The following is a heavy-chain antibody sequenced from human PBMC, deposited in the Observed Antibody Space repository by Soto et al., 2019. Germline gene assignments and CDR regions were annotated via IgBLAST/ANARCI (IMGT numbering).Heavy chain of an antibody. Sequence: PGGSLRLSCAASGFTFSDHYMDWVRQAPGKGLEWVGRIRNKDNSYTTEYAASVKGRFTISRDDSKKSLYLQMSSLQSDDTAVYFCGRAKGSTCTHHALGIPAQGTMVTVSS. J-gene: IGHJ3*02. CDR3: GRAKGSTCTHHALGI. V-gene: IGHV3-72*01. CDR2: IRNKDNSYTT. D-gene: IGHD6-13*01. CDR1: GFTFSDHY.